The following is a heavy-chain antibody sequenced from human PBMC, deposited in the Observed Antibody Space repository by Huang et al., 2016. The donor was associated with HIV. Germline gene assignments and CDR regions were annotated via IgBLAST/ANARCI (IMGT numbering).Heavy chain of an antibody. CDR3: VKDSPGVITIFGGDV. D-gene: IGHD3-3*01. CDR1: GFTCRQYA. J-gene: IGHJ6*02. CDR2: ISYDGSEK. Sequence: QVQLVESGGGVVQPGRSLRLSCAASGFTCRQYAMPWVRQAPGKGLEWVALISYDGSEKHFGDSVKGRFTISRDNSKNMLYLQMNSLRPDDSAMYYCVKDSPGVITIFGGDVWGQGTTVTVSS. V-gene: IGHV3-30*18.